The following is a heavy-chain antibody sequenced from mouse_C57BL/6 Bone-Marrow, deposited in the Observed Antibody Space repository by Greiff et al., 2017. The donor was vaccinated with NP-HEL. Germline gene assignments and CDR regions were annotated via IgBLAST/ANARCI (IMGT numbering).Heavy chain of an antibody. D-gene: IGHD1-1*01. J-gene: IGHJ2*01. CDR3: ARHYRSSLDY. CDR1: GYTFTSYW. V-gene: IGHV1-69*01. Sequence: VQLQQPGAELVMPGASVKLSCKASGYTFTSYWMHWVKQRPGQGLEWIGEIDPSDSYTNYNQKFKGKSTLTVDKSSSTAYMQLSSLTSEDSAVYYCARHYRSSLDYWGQGTTLTVSS. CDR2: IDPSDSYT.